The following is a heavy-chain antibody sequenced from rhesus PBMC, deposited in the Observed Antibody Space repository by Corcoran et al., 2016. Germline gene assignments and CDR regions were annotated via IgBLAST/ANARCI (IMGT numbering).Heavy chain of an antibody. CDR3: ARGGYYSGSYPFDD. CDR2: IYGSGGSN. J-gene: IGHJ4*01. V-gene: IGHV4S14*01. Sequence: QVQLQESGPGVVKPSETLSLTCAVSGGSLSGYYYWSWIRQPPGAGLEWIGSIYGSGGSNYPNPALKSRGPLSVDTSKNQFSRKLSSVTAADTAVYYCARGGYYSGSYPFDDWGQGVLVTVSS. D-gene: IGHD3-16*01. CDR1: GGSLSGYYY.